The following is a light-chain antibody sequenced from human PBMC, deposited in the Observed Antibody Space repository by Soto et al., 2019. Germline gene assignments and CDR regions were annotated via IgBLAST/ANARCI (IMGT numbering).Light chain of an antibody. CDR1: QSVSSSF. CDR3: QQYCFSPPWT. CDR2: GAS. Sequence: EIVLTQSPGTLSLSPGERATLSCRASQSVSSSFLAWYQQKPGQAPRLLIYGASSRATGIPDRFSGSGSGTDFTLTISRLEPEDFAVYYCQQYCFSPPWTFGQGTKVEIK. J-gene: IGKJ1*01. V-gene: IGKV3-20*01.